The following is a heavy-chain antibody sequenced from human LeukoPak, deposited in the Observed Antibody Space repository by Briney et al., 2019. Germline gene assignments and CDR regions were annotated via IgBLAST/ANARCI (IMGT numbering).Heavy chain of an antibody. J-gene: IGHJ5*02. CDR2: IYYSGST. CDR1: GGSISSSSYY. Sequence: SETLSLTCTVSGGSISSSSYYWGWIRQPPGKGLEWLGSIYYSGSTYYNPSLKSRVTISVDTSKNQFSLKLSSVTAADTAVYYCARHPHTYYYGSVNWFDPWGQGTLVTVSS. V-gene: IGHV4-39*01. D-gene: IGHD3-10*01. CDR3: ARHPHTYYYGSVNWFDP.